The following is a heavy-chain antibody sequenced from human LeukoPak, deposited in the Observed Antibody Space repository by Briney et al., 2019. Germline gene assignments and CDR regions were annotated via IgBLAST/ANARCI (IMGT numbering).Heavy chain of an antibody. CDR1: GFTFDDYA. Sequence: PGRSLRLSCAASGFTFDDYAMHWVRQAPGKGLEWVSGISWNSGSIDYADSVKGRFTISRDNAMNSLYLQMNSLRVEDTAFYYCAKDNRRHYTSGPNPDSLHWGQGALVTVSS. V-gene: IGHV3-9*01. J-gene: IGHJ4*02. CDR3: AKDNRRHYTSGPNPDSLH. D-gene: IGHD6-19*01. CDR2: ISWNSGSI.